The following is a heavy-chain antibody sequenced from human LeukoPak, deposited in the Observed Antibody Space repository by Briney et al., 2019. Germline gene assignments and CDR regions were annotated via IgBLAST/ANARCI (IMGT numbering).Heavy chain of an antibody. J-gene: IGHJ3*02. CDR2: INPNSGGT. CDR1: GYTFTGYY. CDR3: ARVLSPGYCSGGSCQGHAFDI. V-gene: IGHV1-2*06. Sequence: GASVKVSCKASGYTFTGYYMHWVRQAPGQGLEWMGRINPNSGGTNYAQKFQGRVTTTRDTSISTAYMELSRLRSDDTAVYYCARVLSPGYCSGGSCQGHAFDIWGQGTMVTVSS. D-gene: IGHD2-15*01.